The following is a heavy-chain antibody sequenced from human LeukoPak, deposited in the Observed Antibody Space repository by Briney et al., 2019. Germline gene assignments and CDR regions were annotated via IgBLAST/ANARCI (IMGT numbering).Heavy chain of an antibody. CDR3: ARGGKYYDILTGYLPPYYYGMDV. D-gene: IGHD3-9*01. V-gene: IGHV3-33*01. Sequence: PGRSLRLSCAASGFTFSSYGMHWVRQAPGKGLEWVAVIWYDGSNKYYADSVKGRFTISRDNSKNTLYLQMNSLRAEDTAVYYCARGGKYYDILTGYLPPYYYGMDVWGQGTTVTASS. CDR2: IWYDGSNK. CDR1: GFTFSSYG. J-gene: IGHJ6*02.